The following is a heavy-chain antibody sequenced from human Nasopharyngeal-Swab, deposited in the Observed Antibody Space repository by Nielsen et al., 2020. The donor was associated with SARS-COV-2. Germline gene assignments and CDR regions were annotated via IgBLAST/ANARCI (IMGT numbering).Heavy chain of an antibody. J-gene: IGHJ6*02. CDR2: IIPLLDLS. Sequence: SVKVSCKASGGTFSDYAFTWVRQAPAQGLEWLGRIIPLLDLSNYAQKFQGRFTITADKSTSKSYMELSSLRSEDTAVYYCASRGYSYGGDFGVDGWGQGTTVTVS. D-gene: IGHD5-18*01. CDR1: GGTFSDYA. CDR3: ASRGYSYGGDFGVDG. V-gene: IGHV1-69*04.